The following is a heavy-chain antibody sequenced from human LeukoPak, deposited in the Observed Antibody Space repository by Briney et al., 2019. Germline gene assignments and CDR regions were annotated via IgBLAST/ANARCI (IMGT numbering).Heavy chain of an antibody. Sequence: ASVKVSCKASGYTFTSYDINWVRQATGQGLEWMGWMNPNSGNTGYAQKFQGRVTMTRNTSISTAYMELSSLRSEDTAVYYCAAESNYRGYDSVAFDIWGQGTMVIVSS. CDR3: AAESNYRGYDSVAFDI. D-gene: IGHD5-12*01. J-gene: IGHJ3*02. CDR2: MNPNSGNT. V-gene: IGHV1-8*01. CDR1: GYTFTSYD.